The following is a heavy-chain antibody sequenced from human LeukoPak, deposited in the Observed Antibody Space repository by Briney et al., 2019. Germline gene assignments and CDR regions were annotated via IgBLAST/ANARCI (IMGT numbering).Heavy chain of an antibody. Sequence: PGGSLRLSCAASGFTISNYPMTWVRQAPGKGLEWVSAIGGSDGGTYYADSVKGRFTISRDNSKSTLYLQMNSLRAEDTAVYHCAKHSDRSGWYNDFWGQGTLVAVSS. CDR1: GFTISNYP. CDR2: IGGSDGGT. J-gene: IGHJ4*02. D-gene: IGHD6-19*01. CDR3: AKHSDRSGWYNDF. V-gene: IGHV3-23*01.